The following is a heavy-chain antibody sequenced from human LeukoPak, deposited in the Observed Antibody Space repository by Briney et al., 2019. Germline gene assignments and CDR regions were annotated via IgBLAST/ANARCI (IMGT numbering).Heavy chain of an antibody. CDR2: ISGSGGST. D-gene: IGHD1-14*01. V-gene: IGHV3-23*01. CDR3: AEDGLTNHDY. J-gene: IGHJ4*02. Sequence: PGGSLRLSCAAFGFTFSSYAMSWVRQAPGKGLEWVSAISGSGGSTYYVDSVKGRFTISRDNSKNTLYLQMNSLRAEDTAVYYCAEDGLTNHDYWGQGTLVTVSS. CDR1: GFTFSSYA.